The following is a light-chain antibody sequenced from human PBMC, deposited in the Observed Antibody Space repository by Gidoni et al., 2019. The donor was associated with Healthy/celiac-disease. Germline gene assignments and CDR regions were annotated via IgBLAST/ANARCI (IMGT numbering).Light chain of an antibody. V-gene: IGKV1-39*01. CDR3: QQSYSTPCS. J-gene: IGKJ2*04. Sequence: DRVTITCRASQSISSYLNWYQQKPGKAPKLLIYAASSLQSGVPSRFSGSGSGTDFTLTISSLQPEDFATYYCQQSYSTPCSFGQGTKLEIK. CDR1: QSISSY. CDR2: AAS.